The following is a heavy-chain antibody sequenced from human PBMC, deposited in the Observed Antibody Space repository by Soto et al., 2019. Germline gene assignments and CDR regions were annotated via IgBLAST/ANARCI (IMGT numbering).Heavy chain of an antibody. CDR2: VYYSGSA. CDR3: ARRHRAFGP. J-gene: IGHJ5*02. Sequence: SETLSLTSTVSAGSISRNNYFWGWIRQPPGKGLEWIGSVYYSGSAYYNPSLQSRVTISVDTSKNQFSLKLSSVTDADTAVYHCARRHRAFGPRTQGTPVTVSS. V-gene: IGHV4-39*01. CDR1: AGSISRNNYF.